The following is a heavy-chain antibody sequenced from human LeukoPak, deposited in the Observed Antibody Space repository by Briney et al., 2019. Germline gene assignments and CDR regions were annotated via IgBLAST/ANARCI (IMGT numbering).Heavy chain of an antibody. V-gene: IGHV3-23*01. CDR2: ISGSGGST. Sequence: PGGSLRLSCAASGFTFSSYAMSWVRQAPGKGLGWVSAISGSGGSTYYADSVKGRFTISRDNSKNTLYLQMNSLRAEDTAVYYCAKVNAPCGGSCYTRECAFDIWGQGTMVTVSS. CDR3: AKVNAPCGGSCYTRECAFDI. D-gene: IGHD2-15*01. CDR1: GFTFSSYA. J-gene: IGHJ3*02.